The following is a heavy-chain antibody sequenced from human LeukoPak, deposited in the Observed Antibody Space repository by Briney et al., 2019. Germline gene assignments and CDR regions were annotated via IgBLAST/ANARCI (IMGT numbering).Heavy chain of an antibody. CDR1: GSTFTSYD. CDR3: AREQAYGDNKWGDY. CDR2: MNPNSGNT. J-gene: IGHJ4*02. Sequence: ASVKVSCKASGSTFTSYDINWVRQATGQGLEWMGWMNPNSGNTGYAQKFQGRVTMTRNTAISTAYMDLSSLRSDDPAVYYCAREQAYGDNKWGDYWGQGTLVTVSS. V-gene: IGHV1-8*01. D-gene: IGHD4-17*01.